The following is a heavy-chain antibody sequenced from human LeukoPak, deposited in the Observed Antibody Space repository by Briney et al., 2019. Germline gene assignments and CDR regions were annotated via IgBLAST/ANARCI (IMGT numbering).Heavy chain of an antibody. D-gene: IGHD4-17*01. V-gene: IGHV3-53*01. CDR3: ARGRETDSGGYVYYLDY. Sequence: GGSLRLSCAVSGFSVSGNYMSWVRLAPGRGLEWVSVTYSGGTTFYAGSVEGRFTISRDNSKNTLYLQMNSLTADDTPVYYCARGRETDSGGYVYYLDYWGQGTLVTVSS. J-gene: IGHJ4*02. CDR2: TYSGGTT. CDR1: GFSVSGNY.